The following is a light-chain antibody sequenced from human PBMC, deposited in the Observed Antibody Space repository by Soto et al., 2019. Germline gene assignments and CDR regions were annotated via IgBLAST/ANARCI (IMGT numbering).Light chain of an antibody. CDR2: DAS. CDR1: HIISSW. CDR3: QQYDNYPWT. J-gene: IGKJ1*01. V-gene: IGKV1-5*01. Sequence: DIPMTQSPSTLSASVGDRVTITCRASHIISSWLAWYQQKPGKAPKLLIYDASSLQSGVPSTFSGSGSGTEFTLTISSLQPDDFATYYCQQYDNYPWTFGQGTKVEIK.